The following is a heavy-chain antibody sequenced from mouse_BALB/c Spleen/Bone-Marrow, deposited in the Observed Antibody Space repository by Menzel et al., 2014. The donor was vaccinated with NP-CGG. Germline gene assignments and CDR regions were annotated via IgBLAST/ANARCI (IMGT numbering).Heavy chain of an antibody. CDR3: ARYNYGISQFAY. CDR2: IDPANGNT. D-gene: IGHD1-1*01. CDR1: GFNIKDTY. J-gene: IGHJ3*01. Sequence: EVKLQQSGAELVKPGASVKLSCTASGFNIKDTYMHWVKQRPEQGLEWIGRIDPANGNTKYDPKFQGEATITADTFSNTSYQQLSSLTTEDTTVYYCARYNYGISQFAYWGQLTLGAVAA. V-gene: IGHV14-3*02.